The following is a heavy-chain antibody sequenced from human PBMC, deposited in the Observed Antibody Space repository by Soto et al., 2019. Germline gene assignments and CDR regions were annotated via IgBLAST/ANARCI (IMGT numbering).Heavy chain of an antibody. CDR1: GCTFSSYA. CDR2: IIPIFGTA. J-gene: IGHJ6*02. V-gene: IGHV1-69*06. CDR3: ARDGQQLDYYYYGMDV. D-gene: IGHD6-13*01. Sequence: QVQLVQSGAEVKKPGSSVKVSCKASGCTFSSYAISWVRQAPGQGLEWMGGIIPIFGTANYAQKFQGRVTITADKSTSTAYMELSSLRSEDTAVYYCARDGQQLDYYYYGMDVWGQGTTVTVSS.